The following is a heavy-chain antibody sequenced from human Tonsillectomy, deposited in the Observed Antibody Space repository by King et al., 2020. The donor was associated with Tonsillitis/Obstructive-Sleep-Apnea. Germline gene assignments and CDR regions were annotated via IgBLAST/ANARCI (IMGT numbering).Heavy chain of an antibody. CDR2: ISSSGGGT. CDR1: GFTFSSDA. V-gene: IGHV3-23*04. J-gene: IGHJ3*02. D-gene: IGHD2-2*01. CDR3: AKDLGNCSSTSCFDAFDI. Sequence: VQLVESGGGLVQPGGSLRLSCAAYGFTFSSDAMSWVRQAPGKGLEWVSAISSSGGGTYYADSVKGRFTISRDNSKNTLYLQMNSLRAEDTAIYYCAKDLGNCSSTSCFDAFDIWGQGKMVTVSS.